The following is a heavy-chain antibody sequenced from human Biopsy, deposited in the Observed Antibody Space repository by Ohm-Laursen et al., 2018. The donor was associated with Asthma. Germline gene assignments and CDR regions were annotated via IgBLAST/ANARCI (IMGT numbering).Heavy chain of an antibody. CDR3: ARGQKSAGDRWFDP. CDR1: GDILSSFG. V-gene: IGHV1-69*13. Sequence: SVKVSCKAHGDILSSFGIKWVRKAPGQGLEWMGGVIPIYGTTHTAQKFQGRVTITADESTSTAYMEVSRLRSGDTAVYYCARGQKSAGDRWFDPWGQGTLVTVSS. D-gene: IGHD6-13*01. CDR2: VIPIYGTT. J-gene: IGHJ5*02.